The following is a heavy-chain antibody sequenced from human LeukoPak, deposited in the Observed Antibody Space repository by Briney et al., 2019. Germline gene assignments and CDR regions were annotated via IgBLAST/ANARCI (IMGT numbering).Heavy chain of an antibody. V-gene: IGHV3-7*01. CDR2: IKQDGSGK. CDR1: GFSFSSYW. D-gene: IGHD3-10*01. CDR3: ARANYYLDV. Sequence: GGSLRLSCAASGFSFSSYWMSWVRQAPGKGLEWVANIKQDGSGKYYVDSVKGRFTISRDNAKNLLYLQMNSLRAEDTAVYSCARANYYLDVWGKGTTVTISS. J-gene: IGHJ6*03.